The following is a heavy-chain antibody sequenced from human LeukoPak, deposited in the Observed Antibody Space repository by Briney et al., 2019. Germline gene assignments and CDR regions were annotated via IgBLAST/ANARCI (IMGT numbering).Heavy chain of an antibody. CDR2: ISAYNGNT. V-gene: IGHV1-18*01. CDR1: GYTFTSYG. Sequence: GASVKVSCKASGYTFTSYGISWVRQAPGQGLEWIGWISAYNGNTNYAQKLQGRATMTTATSTSTAYMELRSLRSDDTAVYYCASIAVAGKGNFDYWGQGTLVTVSS. CDR3: ASIAVAGKGNFDY. D-gene: IGHD6-19*01. J-gene: IGHJ4*02.